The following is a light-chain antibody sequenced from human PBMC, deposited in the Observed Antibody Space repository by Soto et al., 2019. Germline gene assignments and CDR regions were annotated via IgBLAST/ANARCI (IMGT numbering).Light chain of an antibody. Sequence: QSVLTQPPSASGSPGQSVTISCTGTSSDVCGYNYVSWYQQHPGKAPKLMIYEVSKRPSGVPDRFSGSKSGNTASLTVSGLQAEDEADYYCSSYAGSNVFGTGTKVTVL. CDR3: SSYAGSNV. CDR2: EVS. V-gene: IGLV2-8*01. CDR1: SSDVCGYNY. J-gene: IGLJ1*01.